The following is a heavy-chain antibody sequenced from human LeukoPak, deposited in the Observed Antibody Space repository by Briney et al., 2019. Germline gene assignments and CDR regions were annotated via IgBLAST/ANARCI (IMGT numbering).Heavy chain of an antibody. D-gene: IGHD3-22*01. CDR3: ARVSRFYYDSSGDFDY. V-gene: IGHV1-2*02. Sequence: GASVKVSCKASGYTFTDYYMHWVRQAPGQGLEWMGWITPNSGATKYAQKFRGRVSMTRDTSINTAYMELSRLRSDDTAIYYCARVSRFYYDSSGDFDYWGQGTLATVSS. J-gene: IGHJ4*02. CDR2: ITPNSGAT. CDR1: GYTFTDYY.